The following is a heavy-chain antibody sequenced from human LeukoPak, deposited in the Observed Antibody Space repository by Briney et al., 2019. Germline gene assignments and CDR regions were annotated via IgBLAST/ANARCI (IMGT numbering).Heavy chain of an antibody. CDR3: AVNLPFDY. CDR2: INQDGSEK. Sequence: GGSLRLSCVASGFTFSHYWMTWGRQAPGKGLEWVANINQDGSEKNYVDSVKGRFTISRDHAKNSLYLQMNSLRAEDTAVYYCAVNLPFDYWGQGTLVTVSS. V-gene: IGHV3-7*01. J-gene: IGHJ4*02. CDR1: GFTFSHYW.